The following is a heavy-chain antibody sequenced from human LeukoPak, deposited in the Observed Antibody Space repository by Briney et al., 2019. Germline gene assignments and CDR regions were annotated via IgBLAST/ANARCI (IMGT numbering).Heavy chain of an antibody. CDR3: ARDGYYDSSGYVADAFDI. D-gene: IGHD3-22*01. Sequence: ASVKVSCKASGYTFTGYYMHWVRQAPGQGLEWMGWINPNSGGTNYAQKFQGRVTMTRDTSISTAYMELSRLRSDDTAVYYCARDGYYDSSGYVADAFDIWGQGTMVTVSS. CDR1: GYTFTGYY. V-gene: IGHV1-2*02. CDR2: INPNSGGT. J-gene: IGHJ3*02.